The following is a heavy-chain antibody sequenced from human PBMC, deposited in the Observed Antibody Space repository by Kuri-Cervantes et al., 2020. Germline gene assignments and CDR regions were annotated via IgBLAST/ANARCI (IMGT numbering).Heavy chain of an antibody. J-gene: IGHJ4*02. CDR3: ARTYYYDSSGYLFDY. CDR2: IYPGDPDT. V-gene: IGHV5-51*01. CDR1: GYSFTSYW. D-gene: IGHD3-22*01. Sequence: KVSCKGSGYSFTSYWIGWVRQMPGKGLEWMGIIYPGDPDTRYSPSFQGQVTISADKSISTAYLQWSSLKVSDTAMYYCARTYYYDSSGYLFDYWGQGTLVTVSS.